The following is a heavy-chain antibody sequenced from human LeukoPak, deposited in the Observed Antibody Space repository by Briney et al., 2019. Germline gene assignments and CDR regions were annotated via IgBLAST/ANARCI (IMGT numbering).Heavy chain of an antibody. CDR2: IWYDGSNK. CDR1: GFTFSSYG. J-gene: IGHJ4*02. D-gene: IGHD3-3*01. V-gene: IGHV3-33*01. CDR3: ARGQLEWFVDGKALNY. Sequence: GGSLRLSCAASGFTFSSYGMHWVRQAPGKGLEWVAVIWYDGSNKYYADSVKGRFTISRDNSKNTLYLQMNSLRAEDTAVYYCARGQLEWFVDGKALNYWGQGTLVTVSS.